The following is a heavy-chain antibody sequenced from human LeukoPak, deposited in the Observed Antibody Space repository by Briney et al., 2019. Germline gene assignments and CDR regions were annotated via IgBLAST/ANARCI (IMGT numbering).Heavy chain of an antibody. D-gene: IGHD1-26*01. CDR3: ARGRYSGSYLLDY. J-gene: IGHJ4*02. CDR1: GFTFSSYS. V-gene: IGHV3-21*01. Sequence: GGSLRLSCAASGFTFSSYSMNWVRQAPGKGLEWVSSITRSSYIYYAASVKGRFTISRDNAKNSLYLQMNSLRAEDTALYYCARGRYSGSYLLDYWGQGTLVTVSS. CDR2: ITRSSYI.